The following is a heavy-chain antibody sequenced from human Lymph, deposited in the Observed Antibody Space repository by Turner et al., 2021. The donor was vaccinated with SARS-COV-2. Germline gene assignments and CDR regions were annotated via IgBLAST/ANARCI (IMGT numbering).Heavy chain of an antibody. V-gene: IGHV4-39*01. CDR1: GGPVTSSSYY. CDR2: IYSSGST. Sequence: QVQLQESGPGLVRPSETPSLTCTVSGGPVTSSSYYWGWIRQPPGKGLEWIGNIYSSGSTYYNPSLKSRVTISVDTSKNQFSLKLSSVTAADTAVYYCARQGWLRGYFDYWSQGTLVTVSS. CDR3: ARQGWLRGYFDY. D-gene: IGHD5-18*01. J-gene: IGHJ4*02.